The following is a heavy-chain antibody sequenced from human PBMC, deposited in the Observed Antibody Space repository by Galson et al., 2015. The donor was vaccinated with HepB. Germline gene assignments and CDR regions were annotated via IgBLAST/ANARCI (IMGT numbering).Heavy chain of an antibody. J-gene: IGHJ6*02. V-gene: IGHV4-34*01. D-gene: IGHD6-13*01. Sequence: TLSLTCAVYGGSFSGYYWSWIRQPPGKGLEWIGEINHSGSTNYNPSLKSRVSISVDTSKNQFSLKLSSVTAADTAVYYCARDNRAAAGTVGYYYGMDVWGQGTTVTVSS. CDR1: GGSFSGYY. CDR3: ARDNRAAAGTVGYYYGMDV. CDR2: INHSGST.